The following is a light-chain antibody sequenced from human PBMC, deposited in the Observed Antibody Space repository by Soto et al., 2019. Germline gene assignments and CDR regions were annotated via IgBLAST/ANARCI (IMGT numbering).Light chain of an antibody. J-gene: IGKJ4*01. CDR1: QSVSSS. CDR2: GAS. V-gene: IGKV3-15*01. CDR3: QQYNNWPPLT. Sequence: EIVMTQSPATLSVSPGERATLSCRASQSVSSSLAWYQQKPGQAPRLLIYGASTRATAIPARVSCSGSGTEFTLTISSLQSEDFAVYYCQQYNNWPPLTFGGGTKVEIK.